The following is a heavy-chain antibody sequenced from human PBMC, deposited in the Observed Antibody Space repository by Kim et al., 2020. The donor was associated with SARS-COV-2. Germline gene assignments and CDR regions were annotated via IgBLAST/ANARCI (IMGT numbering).Heavy chain of an antibody. CDR2: IRPKVYGGTT. CDR1: GFIFGDFP. V-gene: IGHV3-49*04. CDR3: TRGPAVDVVPAALSPDYAYYMDV. J-gene: IGHJ6*03. Sequence: GGSLRLSCRTSGFIFGDFPMTWVRQAPGKGLEWVAFIRPKVYGGTTEYAASVKGRFTISRDDSKSFAYLQMNRLKTEDTAVYYCTRGPAVDVVPAALSPDYAYYMDVWGNGTTVTVSS. D-gene: IGHD2-2*01.